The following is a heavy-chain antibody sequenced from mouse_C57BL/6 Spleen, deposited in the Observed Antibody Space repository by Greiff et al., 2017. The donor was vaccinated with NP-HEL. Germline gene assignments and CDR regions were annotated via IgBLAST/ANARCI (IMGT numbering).Heavy chain of an antibody. D-gene: IGHD1-1*01. Sequence: QVHVKQSGAELVRPGTSVKVSCKASGYAFTNYLIEWVKQRPGQGLEWIGVINPGSGGTNYNEKFKGKATLTADKSSSTAYMQLSSLTSEDSAVYFCARSDGSSFYYAMDYWGQGTSVTVSS. J-gene: IGHJ4*01. CDR2: INPGSGGT. V-gene: IGHV1-54*01. CDR1: GYAFTNYL. CDR3: ARSDGSSFYYAMDY.